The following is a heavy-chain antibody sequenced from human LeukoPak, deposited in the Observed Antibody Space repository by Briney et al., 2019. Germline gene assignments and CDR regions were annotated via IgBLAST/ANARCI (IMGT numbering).Heavy chain of an antibody. D-gene: IGHD6-19*01. CDR2: ISSSGGNI. CDR1: GFTFSDYY. J-gene: IGHJ3*02. CDR3: AKALTSGWYLDAFNI. Sequence: GGSLRLSCAASGFTFSDYYMSWIRQAPGKGLEWVLYISSSGGNIYYADSVKGRFTISRDNAKNTLFLEMNSLRAEDTAVYYCAKALTSGWYLDAFNIWGQGTMVTVSS. V-gene: IGHV3-11*04.